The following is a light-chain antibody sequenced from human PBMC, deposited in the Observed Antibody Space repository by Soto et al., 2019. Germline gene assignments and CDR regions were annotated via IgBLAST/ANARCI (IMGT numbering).Light chain of an antibody. Sequence: ILLPQTSATLSLPPGKRATLSCRAAQSVGTRLAWYQHKTGQAPRLLISGASSRATGVPDRFTGSGSETSFTLTISRLEPEDFALYYYQHYQGGHPITFGLGTRLEIK. J-gene: IGKJ5*01. CDR2: GAS. CDR1: QSVGTR. CDR3: QHYQGGHPIT. V-gene: IGKV3-20*01.